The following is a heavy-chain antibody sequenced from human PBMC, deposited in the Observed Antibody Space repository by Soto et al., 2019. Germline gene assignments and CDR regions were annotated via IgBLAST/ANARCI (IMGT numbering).Heavy chain of an antibody. CDR2: ISGFNGQT. Sequence: VASVKVSCKASGNTFASHGFSWVRQAPGQGLEWMGWISGFNGQTNYALKFQGRVTLTTDASTSTAYMELRSLRSDDTAVYFCARVDPRGVAVVRDYWGQGTLVTVSS. D-gene: IGHD3-10*01. J-gene: IGHJ4*02. CDR3: ARVDPRGVAVVRDY. CDR1: GNTFASHG. V-gene: IGHV1-18*01.